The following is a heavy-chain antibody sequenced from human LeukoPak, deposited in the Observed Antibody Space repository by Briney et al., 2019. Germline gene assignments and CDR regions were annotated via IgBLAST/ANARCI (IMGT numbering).Heavy chain of an antibody. Sequence: AGGSLRLSCEASGFTFSTYAMNWVRQAPGKGLEWVSGISASGGLTHYADSVKGRFTISRDNSKNTLWLQMNSLRAEDTAVYYCARVGGPQVINYYFDDWGQGTQVTVSS. CDR3: ARVGGPQVINYYFDD. V-gene: IGHV3-23*01. CDR2: ISASGGLT. D-gene: IGHD2-21*01. CDR1: GFTFSTYA. J-gene: IGHJ4*02.